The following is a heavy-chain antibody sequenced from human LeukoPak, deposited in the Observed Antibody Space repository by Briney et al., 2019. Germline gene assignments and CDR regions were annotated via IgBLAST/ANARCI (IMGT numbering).Heavy chain of an antibody. CDR3: ARILNTFDS. CDR1: RGSISSSSDY. CDR2: FYYIGGT. V-gene: IGHV4-39*01. D-gene: IGHD2-15*01. J-gene: IGHJ4*01. Sequence: SETLSLTCTVSRGSISSSSDYWGWIRQPPGKRLEWIGSFYYIGGTYYNPSLEGRVTISADSSKNQFSLKLTSVTAADTALYYCARILNTFDSWGQGTLVTVSS.